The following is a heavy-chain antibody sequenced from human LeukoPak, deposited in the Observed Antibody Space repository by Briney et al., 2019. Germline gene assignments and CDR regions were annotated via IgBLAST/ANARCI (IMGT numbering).Heavy chain of an antibody. Sequence: GESLKISCKGSGYSFTRYWIGWVRQMPGKGLEWMGIIYPGDSDSRYSPSFQGQVIISVDKSISTAYLQWSSLKASDTAMYYCARRRGYSSGWYFDYWGQGTLVTVSS. CDR1: GYSFTRYW. CDR3: ARRRGYSSGWYFDY. D-gene: IGHD6-19*01. V-gene: IGHV5-51*01. J-gene: IGHJ4*02. CDR2: IYPGDSDS.